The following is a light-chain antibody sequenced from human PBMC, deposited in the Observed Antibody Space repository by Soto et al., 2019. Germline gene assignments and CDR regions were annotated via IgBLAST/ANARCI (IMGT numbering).Light chain of an antibody. CDR3: RQHYGRPLT. CDR1: QSVRSTY. V-gene: IGKV3-15*01. Sequence: EIAMTQSPVTLSLSPGERATLSCRASQSVRSTYLAWYQPKPGQAPRLLIFGVSNRAAGIPARFSGRGSGTKFTLTISSLQAEDFAAEYCRQHYGRPLTFGQGTKVDIK. CDR2: GVS. J-gene: IGKJ1*01.